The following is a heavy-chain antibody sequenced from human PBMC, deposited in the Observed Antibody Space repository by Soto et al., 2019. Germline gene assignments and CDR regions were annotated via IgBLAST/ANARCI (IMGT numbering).Heavy chain of an antibody. CDR2: IYYSGST. J-gene: IGHJ6*02. Sequence: SETLSLTCTVSGGSISSYYWSWIRQPPGKGLEWIGYIYYSGSTNYNPSLKSRVTISVDTSKNQFSLKLSSVTAADTAVYYCARGGPRIAAAGKDYYYYGMDVWGQGTTVTVSS. CDR3: ARGGPRIAAAGKDYYYYGMDV. D-gene: IGHD6-13*01. CDR1: GGSISSYY. V-gene: IGHV4-59*01.